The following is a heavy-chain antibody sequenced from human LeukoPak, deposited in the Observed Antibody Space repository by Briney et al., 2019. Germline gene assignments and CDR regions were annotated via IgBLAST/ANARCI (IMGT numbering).Heavy chain of an antibody. CDR1: GGAISSYY. V-gene: IGHV4-59*12. J-gene: IGHJ3*02. Sequence: SETLSLTCTVSGGAISSYYWSWIRQPPGKGLEWIGYIYYSGSTNYNPSLKSRVTISVDTSKNQFSLKLSSVTAADTAVYYCARDGPSYYYDSSGQGYAFDIWGQGTMVTVSS. CDR2: IYYSGST. CDR3: ARDGPSYYYDSSGQGYAFDI. D-gene: IGHD3-22*01.